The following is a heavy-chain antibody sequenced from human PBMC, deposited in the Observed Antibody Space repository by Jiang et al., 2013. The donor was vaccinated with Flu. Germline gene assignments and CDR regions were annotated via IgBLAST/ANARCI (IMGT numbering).Heavy chain of an antibody. J-gene: IGHJ4*02. CDR1: GGTFSSYA. D-gene: IGHD3-22*01. V-gene: IGHV1-69*06. CDR2: IIPIFGTA. Sequence: VQLVESGAEVKKPGSSVKVSCKASGGTFSSYAISWVRQAPGQGLEWMGGIIPIFGTANYAQKFQGRVTITADKSTSTAYMELSSLRSEDTAVYYCARTTYYYDSSGYYSEAFDYWGQGTLVTVSS. CDR3: ARTTYYYDSSGYYSEAFDY.